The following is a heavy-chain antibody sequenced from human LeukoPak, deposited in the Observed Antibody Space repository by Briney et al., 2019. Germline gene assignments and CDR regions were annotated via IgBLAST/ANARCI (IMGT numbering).Heavy chain of an antibody. CDR2: ISSGSNHI. D-gene: IGHD1-1*01. CDR1: GFTFRSYT. CDR3: ARDGTYGYAFDI. J-gene: IGHJ3*02. Sequence: KSGGSLRLSCAASGFTFRSYTMNWVRQAPGKGLQWVSSISSGSNHIFYADSLKGRFTISRDNANNLLYLQMNSLRADDTAVYYCARDGTYGYAFDIWGQGTVVTVSS. V-gene: IGHV3-21*06.